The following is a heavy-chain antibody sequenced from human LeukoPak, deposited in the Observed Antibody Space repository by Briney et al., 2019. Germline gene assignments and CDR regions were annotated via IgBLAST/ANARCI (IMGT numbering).Heavy chain of an antibody. J-gene: IGHJ4*02. Sequence: GGSLRLSCAASGVTFSDYYKSWSRLAQAKGQEWVSYISSSGSTIYYADSVKGRFTISRDNAKNSLYLQMNSLRAEDTAVYYCARRNPGIATYWGQGTLVTVSS. D-gene: IGHD6-13*01. CDR1: GVTFSDYY. CDR2: ISSSGSTI. CDR3: ARRNPGIATY. V-gene: IGHV3-11*01.